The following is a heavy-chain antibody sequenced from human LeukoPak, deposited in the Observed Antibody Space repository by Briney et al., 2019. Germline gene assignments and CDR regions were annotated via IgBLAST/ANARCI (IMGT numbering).Heavy chain of an antibody. CDR1: GYTFTGYY. J-gene: IGHJ4*02. D-gene: IGHD3-3*01. V-gene: IGHV1-2*02. CDR2: INPNSGGT. Sequence: ASVKVSCKASGYTFTGYYMHWVRQAPGQGLEWMGWINPNSGGTNYAQKFQGRVTMTRDTSSSTAYMELSRLISDDTAVYYCARDRGYDFWSGYYPDDYWGQGTLVTVSS. CDR3: ARDRGYDFWSGYYPDDY.